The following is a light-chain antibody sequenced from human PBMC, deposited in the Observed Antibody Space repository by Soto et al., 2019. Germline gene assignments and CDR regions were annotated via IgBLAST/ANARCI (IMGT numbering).Light chain of an antibody. J-gene: IGKJ1*01. Sequence: DIQMTQSTSTLSASVGDRVTITCRASQSISSWLAWYQHKPGKAPKLLIYKASSLEGGVPSRFSGSGSGTEFTLTISSLQPDDFATNYCQQYNTYFRTFGEGTKVEVK. CDR3: QQYNTYFRT. CDR1: QSISSW. CDR2: KAS. V-gene: IGKV1-5*03.